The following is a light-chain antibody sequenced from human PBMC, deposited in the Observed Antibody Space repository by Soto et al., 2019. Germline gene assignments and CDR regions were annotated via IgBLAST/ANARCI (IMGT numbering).Light chain of an antibody. V-gene: IGKV3-20*01. CDR3: QQYGNSPYT. CDR1: QSVDNNY. CDR2: GAS. Sequence: EIVLTQSPGTLSLSPGESATLSCRASQSVDNNYVAWYQQKPGQAPTLLIHGASYRAAGIPDRFSGSESGTDFTLTISRLEPEDFAVFHCQQYGNSPYTFGQGTKLEI. J-gene: IGKJ2*01.